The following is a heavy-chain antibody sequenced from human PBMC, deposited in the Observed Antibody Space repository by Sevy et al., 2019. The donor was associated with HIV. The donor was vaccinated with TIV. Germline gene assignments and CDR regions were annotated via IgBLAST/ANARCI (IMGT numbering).Heavy chain of an antibody. D-gene: IGHD3-10*01. V-gene: IGHV3-48*02. CDR3: ARAHYYGSGSSAQFDY. J-gene: IGHJ4*02. Sequence: GGSLRLSCAASGFTFSGYSMNWVRQAPGKGLEWVSYISSSSSTIYYADSVKGRFTISRDNAKNSLYLQMNSLRDEDTAVYYCARAHYYGSGSSAQFDYWGQGTLVTVSS. CDR2: ISSSSSTI. CDR1: GFTFSGYS.